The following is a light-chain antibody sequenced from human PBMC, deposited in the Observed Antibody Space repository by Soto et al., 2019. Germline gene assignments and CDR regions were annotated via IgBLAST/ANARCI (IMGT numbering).Light chain of an antibody. CDR2: DEY. J-gene: IGKJ4*01. CDR1: QSVSSY. V-gene: IGKV3-11*01. Sequence: IVFTQSPSTLSLSPGEVATLYFRASQSVSSYLAWYQQKPGQAPRILIYDEYSRATGIQARFSGSGSGTDFTLTIRSLETEDFEVYYCKQRRNWQLNVGGG. CDR3: KQRRNWQLN.